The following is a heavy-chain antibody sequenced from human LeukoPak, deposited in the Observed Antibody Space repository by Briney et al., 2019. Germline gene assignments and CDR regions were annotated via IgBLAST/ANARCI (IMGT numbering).Heavy chain of an antibody. V-gene: IGHV2-70*11. CDR3: ARSRLQFLYGMDV. D-gene: IGHD4-11*01. CDR2: IDWDDDK. Sequence: SGPTLVNPTQTLTLTCTFSGFSLSTTGMCVSWIRQPPGKALEWLARIDWDDDKYYSTSLKTRLTISKDTSRNQVVLTMTNMDPVDTATYCCARSRLQFLYGMDVWGQGTTVTVSS. J-gene: IGHJ6*02. CDR1: GFSLSTTGMC.